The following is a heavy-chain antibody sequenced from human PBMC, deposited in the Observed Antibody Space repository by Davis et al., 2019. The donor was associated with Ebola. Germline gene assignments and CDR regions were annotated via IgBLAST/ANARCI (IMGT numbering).Heavy chain of an antibody. CDR1: GYTFTTYG. D-gene: IGHD3-10*01. CDR3: ARDSTMVQGVRYYYYYYGMDV. Sequence: ASVKVSCKASGYTFTTYGISWVRQAPGQGLEWMGIINPSGGSTSYAQKFQGRVTMTRDTSTSTVYMELSSLRSEDTAVYYCARDSTMVQGVRYYYYYYGMDVWGQGTTVTVSS. CDR2: INPSGGST. J-gene: IGHJ6*02. V-gene: IGHV1-46*01.